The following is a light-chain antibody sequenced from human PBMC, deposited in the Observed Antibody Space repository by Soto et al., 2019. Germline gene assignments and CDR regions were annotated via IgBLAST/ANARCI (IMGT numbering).Light chain of an antibody. V-gene: IGKV3-15*01. CDR2: GAS. Sequence: EIVMTQSPATLSVSPGERATLSCRASQSVSTNLAWYQQKPGLAPRLLIYGASTRATGIPARFSGSGSGTEFSLTINRLQSEDFAVYYCHHYNNWWAFGQGTKVDIX. CDR1: QSVSTN. J-gene: IGKJ1*01. CDR3: HHYNNWWA.